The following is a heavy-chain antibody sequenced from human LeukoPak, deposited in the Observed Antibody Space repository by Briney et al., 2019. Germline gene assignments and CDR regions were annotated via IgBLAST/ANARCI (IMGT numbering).Heavy chain of an antibody. J-gene: IGHJ6*03. V-gene: IGHV4-61*02. CDR2: IYTSGST. D-gene: IGHD1-26*01. CDR1: GGSISSGSYY. Sequence: SQTLSLTCTVSGGSISSGSYYWSWIRQPAGKGLEWIGRIYTSGSTNYNPSLKSRVTISVDTSKNQFSLKLSSVTAADTAVYYCARVGNSGSYRFYYYYMDVWGKGTTVTVSS. CDR3: ARVGNSGSYRFYYYYMDV.